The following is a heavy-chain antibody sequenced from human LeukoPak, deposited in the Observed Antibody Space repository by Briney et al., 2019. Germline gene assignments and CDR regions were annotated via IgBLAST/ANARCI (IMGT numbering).Heavy chain of an antibody. J-gene: IGHJ4*02. D-gene: IGHD2-15*01. CDR1: GFTLSAYW. Sequence: GGSLRLSCAAAGFTLSAYWMHWVRQAPGKGLVWVSHINPDGRTTRYANSVTGRFTISRDNAKNTADLQMSSLRAEDTAVYYCVRDLGGSDDYWGQGTLVTVSS. CDR3: VRDLGGSDDY. CDR2: INPDGRTT. V-gene: IGHV3-74*01.